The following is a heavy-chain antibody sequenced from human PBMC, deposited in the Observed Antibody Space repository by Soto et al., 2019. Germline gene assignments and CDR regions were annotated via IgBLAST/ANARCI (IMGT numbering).Heavy chain of an antibody. J-gene: IGHJ4*02. Sequence: ASVKVSCKASGGTFSSYAISWVRQAPGQGLEWMGGIIPIFGTANYAQKFQGRVTITADESTSTAYMELSSLRSEDTAVYYCARVSLGEMATFDYWGQGTLVTVSS. V-gene: IGHV1-69*13. CDR3: ARVSLGEMATFDY. CDR1: GGTFSSYA. D-gene: IGHD5-12*01. CDR2: IIPIFGTA.